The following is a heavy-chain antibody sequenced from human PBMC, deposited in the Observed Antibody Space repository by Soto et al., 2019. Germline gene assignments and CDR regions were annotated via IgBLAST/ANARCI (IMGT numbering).Heavy chain of an antibody. CDR2: INSDGSTT. CDR3: ARHIGGVTASDAFDV. Sequence: EVQLVESGGGLVQPGGSLRLSCAASGFTFSHYWMHWVRQTPGKGLVWISRINSDGSTTSSADSVRGRFSMSRDNAKNSLYLHMHTLRDDDSAVYFCARHIGGVTASDAFDVWGHGTMVTVSS. J-gene: IGHJ3*01. V-gene: IGHV3-74*01. CDR1: GFTFSHYW. D-gene: IGHD2-21*02.